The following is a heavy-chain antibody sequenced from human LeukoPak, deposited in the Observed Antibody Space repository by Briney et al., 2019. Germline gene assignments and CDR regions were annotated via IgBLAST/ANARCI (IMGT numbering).Heavy chain of an antibody. J-gene: IGHJ4*02. Sequence: PGGSLRLSCAVSGFSVSSNFMSWVRQAPGKGLEWVSVLYSGGRTNYADSVKGRFTISRDNSKNTLYLQMNSLRAEDTAVYYCATSIPAAGYYFGYWGQGTLVTVSS. D-gene: IGHD2-2*01. CDR1: GFSVSSNF. V-gene: IGHV3-66*01. CDR3: ATSIPAAGYYFGY. CDR2: LYSGGRT.